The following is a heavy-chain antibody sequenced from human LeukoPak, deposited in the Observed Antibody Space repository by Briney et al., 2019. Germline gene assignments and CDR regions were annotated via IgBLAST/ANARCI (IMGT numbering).Heavy chain of an antibody. J-gene: IGHJ4*02. V-gene: IGHV4-34*01. CDR1: GGSFSGYY. Sequence: SETLSLTCAVYGGSFSGYYWSWIRQPPGTGLEWIAEINNSGTTNYNPSLKGRVTISIDTSKNQFSLKLSSVTAADTAVYYCARHVRSGYNFLDYWGQGNLVTVSS. CDR3: ARHVRSGYNFLDY. D-gene: IGHD5-24*01. CDR2: INNSGTT.